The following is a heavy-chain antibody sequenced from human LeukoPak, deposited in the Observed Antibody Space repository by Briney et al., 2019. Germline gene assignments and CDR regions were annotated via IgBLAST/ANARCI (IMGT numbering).Heavy chain of an antibody. CDR1: GFTFSSYG. D-gene: IGHD6-25*01. J-gene: IGHJ4*02. Sequence: GRSLRLSCAASGFTFSSYGMHWVRQAPGKRLEWVAAISYDGSNKYYADSVKGRFTISRDNSKKTLYLQMNSLRAEDTAVYYCAKDGSAATATGIDYWGQGTLVTVSS. CDR3: AKDGSAATATGIDY. CDR2: ISYDGSNK. V-gene: IGHV3-30*18.